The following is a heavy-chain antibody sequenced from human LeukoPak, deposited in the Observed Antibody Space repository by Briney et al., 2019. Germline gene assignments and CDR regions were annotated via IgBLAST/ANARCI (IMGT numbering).Heavy chain of an antibody. V-gene: IGHV3-7*01. J-gene: IGHJ4*02. Sequence: GGSLRLSCAVSGFIYSDYWMRWVRHVPGKGLEWVAQINQDGSEKYYVDSVRGRFTISRDNAKNSLDLQMNTLSVEDTAVYHCVRDATRGGDLDHWGQGTLVTVSS. CDR1: GFIYSDYW. D-gene: IGHD2-21*01. CDR2: INQDGSEK. CDR3: VRDATRGGDLDH.